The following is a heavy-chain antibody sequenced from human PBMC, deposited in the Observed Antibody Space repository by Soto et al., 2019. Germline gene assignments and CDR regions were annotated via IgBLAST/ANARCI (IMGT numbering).Heavy chain of an antibody. CDR3: AKWEGYSGYDYYYYYYYGMDV. J-gene: IGHJ6*02. V-gene: IGHV3-30*18. Sequence: QVQLVESGGGVVQPGRSLRLSCAASGFTFSSYGMHWVRQAPGKGLEWVAVISYDGSNKYYADSVEGRFTISRDNSKNTLYLQMNSLRAEDTAVYYCAKWEGYSGYDYYYYYYYGMDVWGQGTTVTVSS. CDR1: GFTFSSYG. CDR2: ISYDGSNK. D-gene: IGHD5-12*01.